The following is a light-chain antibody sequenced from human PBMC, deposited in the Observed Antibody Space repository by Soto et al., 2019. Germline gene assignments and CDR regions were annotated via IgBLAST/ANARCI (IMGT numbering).Light chain of an antibody. CDR3: QQYGSSPPYT. CDR2: GAS. CDR1: QSVSSSY. J-gene: IGKJ2*01. Sequence: EIVLTQSPGTLSLSPGERATLSCRASQSVSSSYLAWYQQKPGQAPRLLIYGASSRATGIPDRFSGSGSGTDFTLTICRLEPEDFAVYYCQQYGSSPPYTFGQGTKLEIK. V-gene: IGKV3-20*01.